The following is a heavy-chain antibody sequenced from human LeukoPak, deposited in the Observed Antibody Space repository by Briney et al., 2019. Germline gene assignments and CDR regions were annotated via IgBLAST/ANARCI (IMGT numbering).Heavy chain of an antibody. J-gene: IGHJ4*02. CDR3: ASEPRYSGSPFDY. Sequence: GGSLRLPCAASGFTFSSYGMHWVRQAPGKGLEWVAFIRYDGSNKYYADSVKGRFTISRDNSKNTLYLQMNSLRAVDTAVYYCASEPRYSGSPFDYWGQGTLVTVSS. CDR2: IRYDGSNK. V-gene: IGHV3-30*02. D-gene: IGHD1-26*01. CDR1: GFTFSSYG.